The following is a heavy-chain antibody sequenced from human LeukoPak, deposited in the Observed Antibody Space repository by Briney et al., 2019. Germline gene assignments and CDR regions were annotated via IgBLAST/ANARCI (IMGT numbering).Heavy chain of an antibody. CDR3: ARDFHRRLYDSSGYYIY. V-gene: IGHV3-48*01. J-gene: IGHJ4*02. Sequence: GGSLRLSCAGSGFIFSSYSMNWVRQAPGKGLEWVSYISSSSSSIYYADSVKGRFTISRDNAKNSLYLQMNSLRVEDTAVYYCARDFHRRLYDSSGYYIYWGQGTLVTVSS. D-gene: IGHD3-22*01. CDR2: ISSSSSSI. CDR1: GFIFSSYS.